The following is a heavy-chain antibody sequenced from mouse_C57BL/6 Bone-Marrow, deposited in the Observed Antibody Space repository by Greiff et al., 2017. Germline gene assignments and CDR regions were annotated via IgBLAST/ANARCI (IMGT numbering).Heavy chain of an antibody. D-gene: IGHD4-1*01. J-gene: IGHJ2*01. V-gene: IGHV1-82*01. CDR3: ATNWDDY. CDR1: GYAFSSSW. Sequence: VQLQQSGPELVKPGASVKISCKASGYAFSSSWMNWVKQRPGKGLEWIGRIYPGDGDTNYNGKFKGKATLTADKSSSTAYMQLSSLTSEDSAVYFGATNWDDYWGQGTTLTVSS. CDR2: IYPGDGDT.